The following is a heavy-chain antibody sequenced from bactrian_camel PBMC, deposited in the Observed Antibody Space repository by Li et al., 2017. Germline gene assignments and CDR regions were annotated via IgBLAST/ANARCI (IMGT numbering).Heavy chain of an antibody. CDR1: GEISTYDC. CDR2: IYTGGSGT. D-gene: IGHD3*01. Sequence: QVQLVESGGGSVQAGGSLRLSCAASGEISTYDCRELFRRAPGKEPEELAGIYTGGSGTWYADSVKGRFTISRDNAKDTLYLQMNSLKTEDTAVYYCAIDVHFVCTVDFQASYWGQGTQVTVS. V-gene: IGHV3S1*01. J-gene: IGHJ4*01. CDR3: AIDVHFVCTVDFQASY.